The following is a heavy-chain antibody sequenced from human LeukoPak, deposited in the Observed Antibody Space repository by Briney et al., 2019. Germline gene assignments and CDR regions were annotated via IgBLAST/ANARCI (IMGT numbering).Heavy chain of an antibody. CDR3: AREVAIGRAAMEGLLH. J-gene: IGHJ4*02. Sequence: ASVKLSCKASGYTFTTSAMHSVRQAPEHRVEWLGWSNTNTVNPAYAQGFTGRFVFSLDTSVSTAYLQISSLKADDTAVYYCAREVAIGRAAMEGLLHWGQGTLVTVSS. CDR1: GYTFTTSA. CDR2: SNTNTVNP. V-gene: IGHV7-4-1*02. D-gene: IGHD5-18*01.